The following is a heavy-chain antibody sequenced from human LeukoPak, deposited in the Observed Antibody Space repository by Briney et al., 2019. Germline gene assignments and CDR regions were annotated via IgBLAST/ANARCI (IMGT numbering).Heavy chain of an antibody. Sequence: ASVKVSCKASGGTFSSYAISWVRQAPGQGLEWMGRIIPILGIANYAQKFQGRVTITADKSTSTAYMELSSLRSEDTAVYYCARSDIAADGVDDYWGQGTLVTVSS. J-gene: IGHJ4*02. CDR3: ARSDIAADGVDDY. D-gene: IGHD6-13*01. V-gene: IGHV1-69*04. CDR1: GGTFSSYA. CDR2: IIPILGIA.